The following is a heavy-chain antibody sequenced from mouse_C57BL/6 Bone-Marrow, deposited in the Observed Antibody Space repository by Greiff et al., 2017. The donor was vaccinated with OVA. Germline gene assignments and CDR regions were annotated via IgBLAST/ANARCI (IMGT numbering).Heavy chain of an antibody. CDR2: ISYDGSN. J-gene: IGHJ3*01. V-gene: IGHV3-6*01. D-gene: IGHD2-5*01. CDR3: ASSKGAY. Sequence: ESGPGLVKPSQSLSLTCSVTGYSITSGYYWHWIRQFPGNTLEWMGYISYDGSNNYNPSLKNRISITRYTSKNQFFLKLNSVTTEDTATYYCASSKGAYWGQGTLVTVSA. CDR1: GYSITSGYY.